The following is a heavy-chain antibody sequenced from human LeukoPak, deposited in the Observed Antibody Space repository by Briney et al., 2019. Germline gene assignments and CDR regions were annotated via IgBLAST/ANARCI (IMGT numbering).Heavy chain of an antibody. CDR1: GYSIRSNYY. J-gene: IGHJ4*02. V-gene: IGHV4-38-2*02. D-gene: IGHD6-19*01. CDR2: IYHSGST. Sequence: SETLSLTCSVSGYSIRSNYYWGWIRQPPGKGLEWIGEIYHSGSTNYNPSLKSRVTISVDKSKNQFSLKLSSVTAADTAVYYCARAVAGSTWDYWGQGTLVTVSS. CDR3: ARAVAGSTWDY.